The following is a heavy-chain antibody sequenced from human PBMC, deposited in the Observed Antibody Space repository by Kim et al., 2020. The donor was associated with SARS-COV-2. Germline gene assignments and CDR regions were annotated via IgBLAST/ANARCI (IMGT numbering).Heavy chain of an antibody. V-gene: IGHV3-9*01. CDR3: AKDPYSDTSGYPSY. Sequence: GGSLRLSCAASGFTFGDYAMHWVRQAPGKGLQWVSGISWNSGIIDYADSVKGRFTISRDNARNSLYLQMNSLRAEDTALYYCAKDPYSDTSGYPSYWGQGTLVTVSS. CDR1: GFTFGDYA. D-gene: IGHD3-22*01. CDR2: ISWNSGII. J-gene: IGHJ4*02.